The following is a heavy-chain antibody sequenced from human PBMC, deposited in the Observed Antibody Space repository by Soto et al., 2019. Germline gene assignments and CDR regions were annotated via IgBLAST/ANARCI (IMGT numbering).Heavy chain of an antibody. CDR3: ARARTYYYDSSGPVFDY. CDR2: IYYSGST. Sequence: LSLTCTVSGGSISSGGYYWSWIRQHPGKGLEWIGYIYYSGSTYYNPSLKSRVTISVDTSKNQFSLKLSSVTAADTAVYYCARARTYYYDSSGPVFDYWGQGTLVTVSS. D-gene: IGHD3-22*01. CDR1: GGSISSGGYY. V-gene: IGHV4-31*03. J-gene: IGHJ4*02.